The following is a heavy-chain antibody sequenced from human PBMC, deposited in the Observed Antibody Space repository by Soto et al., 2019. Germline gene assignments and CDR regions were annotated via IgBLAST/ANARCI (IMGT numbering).Heavy chain of an antibody. CDR3: ARDRFSSSPLAGEGGNWGMDV. Sequence: SETLSLTCAVSGGSISRSNWWSWVRQPPGKGLEWIGEIYHSGSTNYNPSLKSRVTISVDKSKNQFSLKLSSVTAADTAVYYCARDRFSSSPLAGEGGNWGMDVWGQGTTVTVSS. J-gene: IGHJ6*02. D-gene: IGHD6-13*01. CDR2: IYHSGST. V-gene: IGHV4-4*02. CDR1: GGSISRSNW.